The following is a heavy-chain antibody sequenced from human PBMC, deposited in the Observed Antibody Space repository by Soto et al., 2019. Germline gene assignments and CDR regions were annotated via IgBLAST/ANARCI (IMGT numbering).Heavy chain of an antibody. D-gene: IGHD2-15*01. CDR2: INAGNGNT. V-gene: IGHV1-3*01. CDR1: GYTFTSYA. Sequence: ASVKGSCKASGYTFTSYAMHWVRQSPGQRLEWMGWINAGNGNTKYSQKFQGRVTITRDTSASTAYMELSSLRSEDTAVYYCARDVSGGGLYYFDYWGQGTLVTVSS. CDR3: ARDVSGGGLYYFDY. J-gene: IGHJ4*02.